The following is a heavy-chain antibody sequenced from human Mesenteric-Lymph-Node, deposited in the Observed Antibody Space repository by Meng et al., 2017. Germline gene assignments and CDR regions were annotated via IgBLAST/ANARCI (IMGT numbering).Heavy chain of an antibody. CDR1: GGSVSSGSYY. J-gene: IGHJ5*02. V-gene: IGHV4-61*01. CDR3: ARDLPDYYGSGSLNWFDP. Sequence: SETLSLTCTVSGGSVSSGSYYWSWIRQPPRKGLEWIGYIYYSGSTNYNPSLKSRVTISVDTSKNQFSLKLSSVTAADTAVYYCARDLPDYYGSGSLNWFDPWGQGTLVTISS. CDR2: IYYSGST. D-gene: IGHD3-10*01.